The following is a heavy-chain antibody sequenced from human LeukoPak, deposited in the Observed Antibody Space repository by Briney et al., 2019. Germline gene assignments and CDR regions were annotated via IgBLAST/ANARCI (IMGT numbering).Heavy chain of an antibody. CDR2: ISYDGINK. CDR1: GFTFNSFG. D-gene: IGHD4-17*01. Sequence: GRSLRLSCAASGFTFNSFGMHWVRQAPGKGLEWVAVISYDGINKYYADSVKGRFTISRDNSKSTLYLQMSSLRAEDTAVYYCANLYGDYPDYWGQGTLVTVSS. V-gene: IGHV3-30*18. CDR3: ANLYGDYPDY. J-gene: IGHJ4*02.